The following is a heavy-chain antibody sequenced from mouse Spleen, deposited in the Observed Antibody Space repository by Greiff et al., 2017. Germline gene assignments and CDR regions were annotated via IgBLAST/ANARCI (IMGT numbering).Heavy chain of an antibody. CDR2: INPSNGGT. D-gene: IGHD1-2*01. CDR1: GYTFTSYW. CDR3: ARRDYGYPYYFDY. V-gene: IGHV1-53*01. J-gene: IGHJ2*01. Sequence: VQLQQSGTELVKPGASVKLSCKASGYTFTSYWMHWVKQRPGQGLEWIGNINPSNGGTNYNEKFKSKATLTVDKSSSTAYMQLSSLTSEDSAVYYCARRDYGYPYYFDYWGQGTTLTVSS.